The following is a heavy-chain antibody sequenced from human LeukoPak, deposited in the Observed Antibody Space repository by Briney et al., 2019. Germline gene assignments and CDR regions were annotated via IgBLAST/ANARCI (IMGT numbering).Heavy chain of an antibody. D-gene: IGHD3-22*01. Sequence: SETLSLTCTVSGGSISSYYWSWIRQPPGKGLEWIGYIYTSGSTNYNPSPKSRVTISVDTSKNQFSLKLSSVTAADTAVYYCARRLSYDSSGYYYDYYFDYWGQGTLVTVSS. CDR2: IYTSGST. J-gene: IGHJ4*02. CDR3: ARRLSYDSSGYYYDYYFDY. V-gene: IGHV4-4*09. CDR1: GGSISSYY.